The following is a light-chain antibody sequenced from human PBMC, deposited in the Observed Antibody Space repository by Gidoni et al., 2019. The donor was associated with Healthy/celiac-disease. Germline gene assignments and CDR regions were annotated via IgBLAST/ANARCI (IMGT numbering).Light chain of an antibody. CDR1: QSISSW. V-gene: IGKV1-5*03. Sequence: DLQMTQSPSTLSASVGDRVNITCRARQSISSWLAWYQQKAGKVPTLLIYKASSLESGVPVRFSGSGSGTEFTHTISSLQPDDFATYYCQQYNSYPWTFGQGTKVEIK. CDR2: KAS. J-gene: IGKJ1*01. CDR3: QQYNSYPWT.